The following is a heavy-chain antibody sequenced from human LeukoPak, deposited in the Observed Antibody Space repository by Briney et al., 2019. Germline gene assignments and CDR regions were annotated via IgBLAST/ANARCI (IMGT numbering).Heavy chain of an antibody. CDR3: AREQSPRWPPNFDY. CDR2: IYTSGST. J-gene: IGHJ4*02. Sequence: SETLSLTCTASGGSISSYYWSWIRQPAGKGLEWIGRIYTSGSTNYNPSLKSRVTMSVDTSKNQFSLKLSSVTAADTAVYYCAREQSPRWPPNFDYWGQGTLVTVSS. D-gene: IGHD5-24*01. V-gene: IGHV4-4*07. CDR1: GGSISSYY.